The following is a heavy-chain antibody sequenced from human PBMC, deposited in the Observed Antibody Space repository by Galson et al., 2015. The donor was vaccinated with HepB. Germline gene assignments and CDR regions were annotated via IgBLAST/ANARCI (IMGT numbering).Heavy chain of an antibody. V-gene: IGHV4-31*03. J-gene: IGHJ4*02. CDR1: GGSISSGGYY. CDR2: IYYSGST. Sequence: TLSLTCTVSGGSISSGGYYWSWIRQHPGKGLEWIGYIYYSGSTYYNPSLKSRVTISVDTSKNQFSLKLSSVTAADTAVYYCARGAAGTFDFDYWGQGTLVTVSS. D-gene: IGHD6-13*01. CDR3: ARGAAGTFDFDY.